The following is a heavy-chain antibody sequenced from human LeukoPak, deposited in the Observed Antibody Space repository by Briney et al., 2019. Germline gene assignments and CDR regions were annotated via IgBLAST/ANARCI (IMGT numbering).Heavy chain of an antibody. V-gene: IGHV1-8*01. CDR2: MNPNSGNT. D-gene: IGHD4-23*01. J-gene: IGHJ4*02. Sequence: ASVKVSCKASGYTFTSYDINWVRQATGQGLEWMGWMNPNSGNTGYAQKFQGRVTMTRNTSISTAYMELSSLRSEDTAVYYCAREGDYGGKFDYWGQGTLVTVSS. CDR3: AREGDYGGKFDY. CDR1: GYTFTSYD.